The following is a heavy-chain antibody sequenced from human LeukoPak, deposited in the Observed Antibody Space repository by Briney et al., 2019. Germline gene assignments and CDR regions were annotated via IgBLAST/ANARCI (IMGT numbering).Heavy chain of an antibody. CDR1: GYSFTSYW. CDR3: ARYPHRYPPSGFDY. Sequence: GESLQISCQGSGYSFTSYWIGWVRQLPGKGLEWMGIIYPGDSDTRYSPSFQGQVTISADKSISTAYLQWSSLKASDTAIYYCARYPHRYPPSGFDYWGQGTLVTVSS. J-gene: IGHJ4*02. V-gene: IGHV5-51*01. CDR2: IYPGDSDT. D-gene: IGHD3-3*01.